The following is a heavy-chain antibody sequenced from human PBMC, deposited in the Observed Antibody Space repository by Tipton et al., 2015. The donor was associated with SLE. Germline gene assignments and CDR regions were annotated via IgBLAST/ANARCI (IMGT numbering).Heavy chain of an antibody. CDR3: ARDRGNGYFDL. V-gene: IGHV1-18*01. CDR1: GYTFDAFG. CDR2: ISGYNSNI. J-gene: IGHJ2*01. Sequence: QVQLVQSGGEVKKPGASVKVSRKASGYTFDAFGITWVRQAPGQGPEWMGWISGYNSNIDYAQKFQGRVTMTIDTSTTTAYMELRSLRSDDAAVYYCARDRGNGYFDLWGRGTLVSVSS. D-gene: IGHD1-1*01.